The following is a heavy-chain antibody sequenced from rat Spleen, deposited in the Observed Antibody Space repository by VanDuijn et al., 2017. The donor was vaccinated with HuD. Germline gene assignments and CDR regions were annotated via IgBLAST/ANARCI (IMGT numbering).Heavy chain of an antibody. D-gene: IGHD1-7*01. V-gene: IGHV5-29*01. Sequence: EVQLVESGGGLVQPGRSLKLSCAASGFTYSNYVMAWVRQAPTKGLEWVATISYDGSSTYYRDSVKGRFTISRDNAKSTLYLQLNSPRTEDTATYYCARVLTMGHYEDCWGQGVMVTVSS. CDR3: ARVLTMGHYEDC. J-gene: IGHJ2*01. CDR2: ISYDGSST. CDR1: GFTYSNYV.